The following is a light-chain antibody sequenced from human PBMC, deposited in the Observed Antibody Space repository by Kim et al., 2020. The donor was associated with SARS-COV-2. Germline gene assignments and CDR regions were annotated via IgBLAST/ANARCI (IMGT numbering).Light chain of an antibody. J-gene: IGLJ1*01. V-gene: IGLV2-23*02. CDR2: EVT. CDR3: CSYITSGEYV. Sequence: QSALTQPASVSESPGQSVPIPCTGTSSDVGYYNLVSWFQQHPGKAPKLMIFEVTKRPSGVSNRFSASKSGNTASLTISGLQAEDEADYYCCSYITSGEYVFGTGTKVTVL. CDR1: SSDVGYYNL.